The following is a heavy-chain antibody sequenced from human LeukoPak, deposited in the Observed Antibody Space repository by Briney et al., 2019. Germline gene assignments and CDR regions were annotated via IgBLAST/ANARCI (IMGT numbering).Heavy chain of an antibody. D-gene: IGHD4-17*01. Sequence: GGSLRLSCAVSGFTFSSYAMSWVRQAPGKGLEWVSYISSSSSTIYYADSVKGRFTISRDNAKNSLYLQMNSLRAEDTAVYYCARAYTVTERLAFDIWGQGTMVTVSS. CDR1: GFTFSSYA. J-gene: IGHJ3*02. V-gene: IGHV3-48*01. CDR2: ISSSSSTI. CDR3: ARAYTVTERLAFDI.